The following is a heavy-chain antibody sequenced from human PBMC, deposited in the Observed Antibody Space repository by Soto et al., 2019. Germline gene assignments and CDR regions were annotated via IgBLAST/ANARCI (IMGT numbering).Heavy chain of an antibody. D-gene: IGHD6-19*01. V-gene: IGHV1-24*01. J-gene: IGHJ2*01. Sequence: GASVKVSCKVSGYTFTELSMHWVRQAPGNGLEWMGGFDPEDGETIYAQKFQGRVTMTEDTSTDTAYMELSSLRSEDTAVYYCATGQQWLVIGRGWYFDLWGRGTLVTVSS. CDR3: ATGQQWLVIGRGWYFDL. CDR2: FDPEDGET. CDR1: GYTFTELS.